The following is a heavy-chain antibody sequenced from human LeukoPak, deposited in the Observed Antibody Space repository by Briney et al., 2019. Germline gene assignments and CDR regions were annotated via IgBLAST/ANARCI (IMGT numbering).Heavy chain of an antibody. CDR2: INNEGGDI. V-gene: IGHV3-7*01. CDR3: ATYANWVAGDV. Sequence: GGSLRLSCAASGFNFSGYWMTWVRQAPGKGLEWVANINNEGGDIYYVDSVKGRFTISRDNAKGSLYLQMNSLRDDDTGVYYCATYANWVAGDVWGEGTTVTVSS. CDR1: GFNFSGYW. J-gene: IGHJ6*04. D-gene: IGHD1-1*01.